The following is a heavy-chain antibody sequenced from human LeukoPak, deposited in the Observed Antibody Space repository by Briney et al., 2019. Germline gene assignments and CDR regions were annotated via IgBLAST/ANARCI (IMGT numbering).Heavy chain of an antibody. CDR1: GYTFTNYG. J-gene: IGHJ5*02. CDR2: IIPILGIA. Sequence: GASVKVSCKASGYTFTNYGIRWVRQAPGQGLEWMGRIIPILGIANYAQKFQGRVTITADKSTSTAYMELSSLRSEDTAVYYCARDGYYYDSSGKGYWFDPWGQGTLVTVSS. CDR3: ARDGYYYDSSGKGYWFDP. V-gene: IGHV1-69*04. D-gene: IGHD3-22*01.